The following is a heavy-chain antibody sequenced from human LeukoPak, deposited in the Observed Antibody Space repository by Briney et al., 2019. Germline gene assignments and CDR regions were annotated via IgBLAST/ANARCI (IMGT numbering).Heavy chain of an antibody. CDR1: GGTFSSYG. J-gene: IGHJ3*01. D-gene: IGHD3-10*01. Sequence: GASVKVSCKAYGGTFSSYGINWVRQAPGQRLQWMGGIIPMAGTPNYAQKFQGRVTITADESTRTAYMELSRPRSEDTAVYYCARAPEGGMYGSGVCEVWGQGTVVTVSS. CDR2: IIPMAGTP. CDR3: ARAPEGGMYGSGVCEV. V-gene: IGHV1-69*13.